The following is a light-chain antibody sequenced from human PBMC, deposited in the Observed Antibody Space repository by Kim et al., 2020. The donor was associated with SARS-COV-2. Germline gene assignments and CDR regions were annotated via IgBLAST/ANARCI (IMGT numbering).Light chain of an antibody. CDR3: QSYNITNII. Sequence: GQTVTLSCTRSSGSIADNYVQWYQQRPGSAPTLVISENTQRPSGVPDRFSGSIDSSSNSASLTISGLQTEDEADYYCQSYNITNIIFGGGTQLTVL. J-gene: IGLJ2*01. CDR2: ENT. V-gene: IGLV6-57*03. CDR1: SGSIADNY.